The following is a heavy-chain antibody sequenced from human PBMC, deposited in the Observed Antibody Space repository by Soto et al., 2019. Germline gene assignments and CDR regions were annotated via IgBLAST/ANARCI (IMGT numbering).Heavy chain of an antibody. CDR1: GFTFSIYA. CDR2: ITGSGGST. CDR3: TTDSYSTIIVVRFDY. J-gene: IGHJ4*01. D-gene: IGHD3-22*01. Sequence: QPGGSLRLSCTASGFTFSIYAMSWVRQAPGKGLEWVSAITGSGGSTYYADSVKGRFTISRDDSKNMVYLQMNSLKTEDTGIYYCTTDSYSTIIVVRFDYWGHGTLVTGSS. V-gene: IGHV3-23*01.